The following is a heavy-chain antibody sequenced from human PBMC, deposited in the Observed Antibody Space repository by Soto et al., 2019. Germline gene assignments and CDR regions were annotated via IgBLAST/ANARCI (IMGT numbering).Heavy chain of an antibody. CDR2: ISSSSSYI. CDR1: GFTFSSYS. Sequence: EVQLVESGGGLVKPGGSLRLSCAASGFTFSSYSMNWVRQALGKGLEWVSSISSSSSYIYYADSVKGRFTISRDNAKNSLYLQMNSLRAEDTAVYYCAREGVQHGSGPYYYYGMDVWGQGPTVTVSS. J-gene: IGHJ6*02. D-gene: IGHD3-10*01. V-gene: IGHV3-21*01. CDR3: AREGVQHGSGPYYYYGMDV.